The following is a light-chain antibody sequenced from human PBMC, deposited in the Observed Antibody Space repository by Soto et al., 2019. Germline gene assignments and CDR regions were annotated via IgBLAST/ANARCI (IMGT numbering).Light chain of an antibody. CDR3: QQSYSTPWT. J-gene: IGKJ1*01. CDR2: AAS. V-gene: IGKV1-39*01. Sequence: DIQLTQSPSFLSASVGDRVTITCRASQSISSYLNCYQQKPGKAPKLLIYAASSLQSGVPSRFSGSGSGTDFTLTISSLQPEDFATYYCQQSYSTPWTFGQGTKVDI. CDR1: QSISSY.